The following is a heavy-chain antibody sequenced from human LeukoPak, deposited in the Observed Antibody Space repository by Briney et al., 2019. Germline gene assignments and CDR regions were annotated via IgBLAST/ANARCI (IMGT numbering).Heavy chain of an antibody. CDR2: INPNNGGT. Sequence: AASVTVSCKASGYTFTDYYMHWVRQAPGQGLEWMGWINPNNGGTMYTQKSQGRVTLTRDTSISTAYIELSRLRSDDTAIYYCARGYCGGGSCYYFDYWGQGTLVTVSS. V-gene: IGHV1-2*02. D-gene: IGHD2-15*01. CDR1: GYTFTDYY. CDR3: ARGYCGGGSCYYFDY. J-gene: IGHJ4*02.